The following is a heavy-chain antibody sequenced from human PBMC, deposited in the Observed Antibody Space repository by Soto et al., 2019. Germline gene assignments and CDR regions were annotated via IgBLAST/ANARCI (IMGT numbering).Heavy chain of an antibody. CDR3: VKAFNGQYLNRKAFDY. CDR1: GFTFGSFA. Sequence: PGGSLRLSCSASGFTFGSFAMHWVRQAPGKGLEYVSAISNTGGTTFYADPVKGRFIVSRDNSKNTLYLQISSLRPDDTALYFCVKAFNGQYLNRKAFDYWGQGTLVTVS. CDR2: ISNTGGTT. D-gene: IGHD2-8*01. J-gene: IGHJ4*02. V-gene: IGHV3-64D*08.